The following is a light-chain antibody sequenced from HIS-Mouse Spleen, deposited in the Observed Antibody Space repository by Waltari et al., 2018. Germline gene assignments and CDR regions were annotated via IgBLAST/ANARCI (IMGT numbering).Light chain of an antibody. CDR3: QQYGSSPPWP. Sequence: EIVLTQSPGTLSLSPGERAPLSCRASQSVSSSYLAWYQQKPGQAPRLLIYGASSRATGIPDRFSGSGSGTDSTLTISRLEPEDFAVYYCQQYGSSPPWPFGQGTKVEIK. CDR1: QSVSSSY. CDR2: GAS. V-gene: IGKV3-20*01. J-gene: IGKJ1*01.